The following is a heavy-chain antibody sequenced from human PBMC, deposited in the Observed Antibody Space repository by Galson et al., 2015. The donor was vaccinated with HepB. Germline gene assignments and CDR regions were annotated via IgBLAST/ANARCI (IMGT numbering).Heavy chain of an antibody. V-gene: IGHV3-30-3*01. CDR3: AKQVRSSSWSTFDY. Sequence: SLRLSCAASGFTFSSYAMHWVRQAPGKGLEWVAVISYDGSNKYYADSVKGRFTISRDNSKNTLYLQMNSLRAEDTAVYYCAKQVRSSSWSTFDYWGQGTLVTVSS. CDR1: GFTFSSYA. J-gene: IGHJ4*02. CDR2: ISYDGSNK. D-gene: IGHD6-13*01.